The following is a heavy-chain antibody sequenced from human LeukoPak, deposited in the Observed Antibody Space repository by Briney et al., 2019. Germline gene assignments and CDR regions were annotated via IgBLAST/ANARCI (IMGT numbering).Heavy chain of an antibody. V-gene: IGHV3-23*01. CDR2: ITGGHYAT. CDR3: DP. D-gene: IGHD4-17*01. J-gene: IGHJ5*02. Sequence: GGSLRLSCAASGFSFSSFAMTWVRQAPGKGPEWVSSITGGHYATYNTDSVKGRFTISRDNAKNTLYLQMNSKDPNGDYIGAFDPWGQGTLVTVSS. CDR1: GFSFSSFA.